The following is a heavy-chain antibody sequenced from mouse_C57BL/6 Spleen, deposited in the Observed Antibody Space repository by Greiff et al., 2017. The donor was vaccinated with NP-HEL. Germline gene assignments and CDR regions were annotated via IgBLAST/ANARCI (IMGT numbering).Heavy chain of an antibody. D-gene: IGHD1-1*01. CDR1: GFTFSDYY. CDR2: INYDGSST. Sequence: DVHLVESEGGLVQPGSSMKLSCTASGFTFSDYYMAWVRQVPEKGLEWVANINYDGSSTYYLDSLMSRFIISRDNAKNILYLQMSSLKSEDTATYYCAREGANYLYAMDYWGQGTSVTVSS. CDR3: AREGANYLYAMDY. V-gene: IGHV5-16*01. J-gene: IGHJ4*01.